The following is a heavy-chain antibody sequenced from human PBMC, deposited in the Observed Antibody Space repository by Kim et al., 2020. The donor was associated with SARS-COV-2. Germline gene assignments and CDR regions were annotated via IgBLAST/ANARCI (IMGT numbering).Heavy chain of an antibody. J-gene: IGHJ3*02. D-gene: IGHD3-22*01. Sequence: SFQGQVTISADKSISTAYLQWSSLKASDTAMYYCARTYYYDSSGPGAFDIWGQGTMVTVSS. CDR3: ARTYYYDSSGPGAFDI. V-gene: IGHV5-51*01.